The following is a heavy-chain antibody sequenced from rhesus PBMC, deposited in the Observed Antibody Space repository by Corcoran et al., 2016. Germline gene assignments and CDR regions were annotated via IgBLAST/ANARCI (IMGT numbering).Heavy chain of an antibody. J-gene: IGHJ4*01. V-gene: IGHV4-169*01. CDR1: GVSISSNY. Sequence: QLQLQESGPGLVKPSEILSFTCAVSGVSISSNYWSWIRQAPGKGPQWIGSICGSGGSASYSPSHKSRGSLTADTAKNQISLNLTSMTAADTAVYYCARRSPSGGSWKCLDYWGQGVLVTVSS. D-gene: IGHD6-25*01. CDR3: ARRSPSGGSWKCLDY. CDR2: ICGSGGSA.